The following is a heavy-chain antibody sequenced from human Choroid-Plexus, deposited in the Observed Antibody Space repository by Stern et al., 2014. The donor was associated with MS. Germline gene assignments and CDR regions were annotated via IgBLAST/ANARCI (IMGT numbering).Heavy chain of an antibody. Sequence: QDQLVQSGGGVVQPGRPLRLSCVASGFTFGSCAMHWVRQAPGKGLEWVAGVSCDGSNKYYADSVKGRFTISRDNSQNTLYMQMSSLRPEDTAVYYCAKDRQYLTYFFDHWGQGSLVTVSS. J-gene: IGHJ5*02. CDR3: AKDRQYLTYFFDH. V-gene: IGHV3-30*18. D-gene: IGHD2/OR15-2a*01. CDR2: VSCDGSNK. CDR1: GFTFGSCA.